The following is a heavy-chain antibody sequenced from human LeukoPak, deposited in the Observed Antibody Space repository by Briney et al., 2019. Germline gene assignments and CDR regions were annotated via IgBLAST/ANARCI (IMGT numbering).Heavy chain of an antibody. D-gene: IGHD6-13*01. Sequence: PSETLSLTCTVSGGSISSYCWSWIRQPPGKGLEWIGYIYYSGSTNYNPSLKSRVTISVDTSKNQFSLKLSSVTAADTAVYYCARVRAAARAFDYWGQGTLVTVSS. CDR3: ARVRAAARAFDY. CDR1: GGSISSYC. V-gene: IGHV4-59*01. J-gene: IGHJ4*02. CDR2: IYYSGST.